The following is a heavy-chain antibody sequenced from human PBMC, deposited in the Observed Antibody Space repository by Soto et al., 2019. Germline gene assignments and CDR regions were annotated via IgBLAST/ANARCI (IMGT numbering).Heavy chain of an antibody. D-gene: IGHD5-12*01. CDR3: AKALSSGYDYYYGMDV. V-gene: IGHV1-18*01. Sequence: ASVKVSCKASGYTFTSYGFSWVRQAPGQGLEWMGWISAYNGNTNYAQKLQGRVTMTTDTSTSTAYMELRSLRSDDTAVYYCAKALSSGYDYYYGMDVWGQGTTVTVSS. J-gene: IGHJ6*02. CDR1: GYTFTSYG. CDR2: ISAYNGNT.